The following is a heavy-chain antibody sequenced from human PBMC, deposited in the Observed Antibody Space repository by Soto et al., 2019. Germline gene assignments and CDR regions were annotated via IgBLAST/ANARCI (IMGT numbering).Heavy chain of an antibody. CDR2: ISGSGGST. Sequence: PGGSLRLSCAASGFTFSSYAMSWVRQAPGKGLEWVSAISGSGGSTYYADSVKGRFTISRDNSKNTLYLQMNSLRAEDTAVYYCAKHLWFGELSNYYYYCRMDVWGQGTTVTVSS. CDR1: GFTFSSYA. CDR3: AKHLWFGELSNYYYYCRMDV. V-gene: IGHV3-23*01. J-gene: IGHJ6*02. D-gene: IGHD3-10*01.